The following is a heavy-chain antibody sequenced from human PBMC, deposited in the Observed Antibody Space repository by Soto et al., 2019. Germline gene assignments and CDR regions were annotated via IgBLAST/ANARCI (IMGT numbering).Heavy chain of an antibody. D-gene: IGHD2-15*01. CDR1: GFTFSSYS. V-gene: IGHV3-48*02. CDR3: ARDCSGGSCYSA. CDR2: ISSSSSTI. J-gene: IGHJ4*02. Sequence: VGLRLSCAACGFTFSSYSMNWVRQAPGKGLEWVSYISSSSSTIYYADSVKGRFTISRDNAKNSLYLQMNSLRDEDTAVYYCARDCSGGSCYSAWGQGTMVTVSS.